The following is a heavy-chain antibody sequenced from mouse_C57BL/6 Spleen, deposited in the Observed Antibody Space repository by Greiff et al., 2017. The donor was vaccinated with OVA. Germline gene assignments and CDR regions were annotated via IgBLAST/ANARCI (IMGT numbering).Heavy chain of an antibody. CDR3: ARSEGYDGYRYFDV. Sequence: VQLQQPGAELVMPGASVKLSCKASGYTFTSYWMHWVKQRPGQGLEWIGEIDPSDSYTNYNQKFKGKSTLTVDKSSSTAYMQLSSLTSEDSAVYYCARSEGYDGYRYFDVWGTGTTVTVSS. D-gene: IGHD2-3*01. CDR1: GYTFTSYW. J-gene: IGHJ1*03. CDR2: IDPSDSYT. V-gene: IGHV1-69*01.